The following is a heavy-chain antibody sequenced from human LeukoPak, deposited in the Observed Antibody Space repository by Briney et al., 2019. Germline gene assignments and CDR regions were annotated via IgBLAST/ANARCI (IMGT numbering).Heavy chain of an antibody. J-gene: IGHJ4*02. CDR1: GGTFSSYA. CDR3: ARAPSPGSLPGYFDY. Sequence: GSSVKVSCKASGGTFSSYAISWVRQAPGQGLEWMGGIIPIFGTANYAQKFQGRVTITADESTSTAYMELSSLRSDDTAVYYCARAPSPGSLPGYFDYWGQGTLVTVSS. CDR2: IIPIFGTA. V-gene: IGHV1-69*01.